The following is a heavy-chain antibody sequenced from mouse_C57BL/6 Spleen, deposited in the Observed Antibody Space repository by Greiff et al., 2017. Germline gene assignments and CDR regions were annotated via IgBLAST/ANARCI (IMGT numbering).Heavy chain of an antibody. V-gene: IGHV1-81*01. J-gene: IGHJ4*01. CDR2: IYPRSGNT. D-gene: IGHD2-1*01. CDR3: APIYYGNYDWDMDY. Sequence: QVQLQQSGAELARPGASVKLSCKASGYTFTSYGISWVKQRTGQGLEWIGEIYPRSGNTYYNEKFKGKATLTADKSSSTAYMELRSLTSEDSAVYFCAPIYYGNYDWDMDYWGQGTSVTVSS. CDR1: GYTFTSYG.